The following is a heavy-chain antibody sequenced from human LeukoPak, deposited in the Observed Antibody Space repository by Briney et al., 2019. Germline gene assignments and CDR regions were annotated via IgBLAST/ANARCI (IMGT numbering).Heavy chain of an antibody. CDR3: ARQSREYSSSWLDY. CDR2: IYYSGST. J-gene: IGHJ4*02. D-gene: IGHD6-13*01. V-gene: IGHV4-39*01. Sequence: PSETLSLTCTVSGGSISSSSYYWGWIRQPPGKGLEWIGSIYYSGSTYYNPSLKSRVTISVDTSKNQFSLKLSSVTAADTAVYYRARQSREYSSSWLDYWGQGTLVTVSS. CDR1: GGSISSSSYY.